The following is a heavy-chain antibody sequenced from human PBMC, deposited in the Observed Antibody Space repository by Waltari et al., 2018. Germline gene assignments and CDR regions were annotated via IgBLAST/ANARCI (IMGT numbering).Heavy chain of an antibody. V-gene: IGHV1-69*14. J-gene: IGHJ5*02. CDR3: ARDLGCSGCLPEP. CDR1: GGTFSSYA. CDR2: IIPIFGTA. D-gene: IGHD6-19*01. Sequence: QVKLVQSGAGVKKPGSSVKVSCKASGGTFSSYAISWVRQSPGQGLEWMGRIIPIFGTANYAQKFQGRVTITADKSTSTAYMELSSLRSEDTAVYYCARDLGCSGCLPEPWGQGTLVTVSS.